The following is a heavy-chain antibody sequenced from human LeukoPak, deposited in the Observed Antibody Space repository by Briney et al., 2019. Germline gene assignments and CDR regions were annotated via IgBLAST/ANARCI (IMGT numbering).Heavy chain of an antibody. J-gene: IGHJ5*02. V-gene: IGHV4-31*03. Sequence: SQTLSLTCTVSGGSIGSGGYYWSWIRQHPGKGLEWIGYIYYSGSTYYNPSLKSRVTISVDTSKNQFSLKLSSVTAADTAVYYCSRGRRRAATIFDWFDPWGQGTLVTVSS. D-gene: IGHD5-12*01. CDR3: SRGRRRAATIFDWFDP. CDR1: GGSIGSGGYY. CDR2: IYYSGST.